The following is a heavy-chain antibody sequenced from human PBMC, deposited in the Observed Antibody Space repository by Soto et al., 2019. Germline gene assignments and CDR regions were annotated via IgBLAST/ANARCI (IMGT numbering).Heavy chain of an antibody. J-gene: IGHJ4*02. CDR2: ISSSSSTI. D-gene: IGHD3-10*01. V-gene: IGHV3-48*01. CDR1: GFTFSSYS. CDR3: ARTHAVTMVRGADKTPYYFDY. Sequence: GGSLRLSCAASGFTFSSYSMNWVRQAPGKGLEWVSYISSSSSTIYYADSVKGRFTISSDNAKNSLYLQMNSLRAEDTAVYYCARTHAVTMVRGADKTPYYFDYWGQGTLVTVSS.